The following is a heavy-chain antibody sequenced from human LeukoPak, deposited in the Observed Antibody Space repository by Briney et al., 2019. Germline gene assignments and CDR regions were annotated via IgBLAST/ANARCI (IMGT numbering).Heavy chain of an antibody. CDR3: ARDPTISGSYSNY. J-gene: IGHJ4*02. Sequence: GGSLRLSCAASGFTFSSYMMNWVRQAPGKGLEWVSYINSNSRTIYYADSVKGRFTVSRDNAKNSLYLQMNSLRDEDTAVYYCARDPTISGSYSNYWGQGTLVTVSS. V-gene: IGHV3-48*02. CDR2: INSNSRTI. CDR1: GFTFSSYM. D-gene: IGHD1-26*01.